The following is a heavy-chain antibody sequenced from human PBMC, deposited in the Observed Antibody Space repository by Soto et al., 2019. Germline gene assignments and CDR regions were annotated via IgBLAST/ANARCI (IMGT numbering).Heavy chain of an antibody. D-gene: IGHD3-3*01. J-gene: IGHJ6*02. CDR2: IYYSGST. CDR1: GGSISSGDYY. CDR3: ARGSYYDFWSGYSGGMDV. V-gene: IGHV4-30-4*01. Sequence: QVQLQESGPGLVKPSQTLSLTCTVSGGSISSGDYYWSWIRQPPGKGLEWIGYIYYSGSTYYNPSLKRRVTISVDTSKNQCSLKLSSVTAADTAVYYCARGSYYDFWSGYSGGMDVWGQGTTVTVSS.